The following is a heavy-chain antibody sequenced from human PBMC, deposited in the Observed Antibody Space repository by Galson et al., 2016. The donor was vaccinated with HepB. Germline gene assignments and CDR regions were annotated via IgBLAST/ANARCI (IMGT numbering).Heavy chain of an antibody. V-gene: IGHV6-1*01. CDR3: ARGGLVRGAHGGSFDS. Sequence: CAISGDSVSSTSAGWSWVRQSPSRGLEWLGGTFYRSKWYYDYAISVRSRITINPDTSKNQFPLQLISVTPEDTAVYYCARGGLVRGAHGGSFDSWGQGTLVTVSS. CDR2: TFYRSKWYY. CDR1: GDSVSSTSAG. D-gene: IGHD3-10*01. J-gene: IGHJ4*01.